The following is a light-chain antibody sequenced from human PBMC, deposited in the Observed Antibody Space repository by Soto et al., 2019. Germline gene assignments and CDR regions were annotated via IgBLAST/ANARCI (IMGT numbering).Light chain of an antibody. CDR1: ESVGKNY. J-gene: IGKJ4*01. CDR3: QQYATDPLT. V-gene: IGKV3-20*01. Sequence: EIGLTQSPGTLPLSPGEGATLSCRASESVGKNYLARYQQKSGQAPRLLIYGASNMATDIPERFSGSGSGTDFTLNISRLEPEDFVAYYCQQYATDPLTFGGGTKVEIK. CDR2: GAS.